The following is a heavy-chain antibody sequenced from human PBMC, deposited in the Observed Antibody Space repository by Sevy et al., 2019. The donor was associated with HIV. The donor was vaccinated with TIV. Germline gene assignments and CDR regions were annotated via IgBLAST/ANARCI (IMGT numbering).Heavy chain of an antibody. V-gene: IGHV3-7*03. Sequence: RGSLRLSCAASGFTFSNFWMSWVRQAPGKGLEFVANIKQDGSENFYADSVKGRFTISRDNAKNSLFLQMNNLRVEETAVYYCARDHPSTAPFDYWGQGTLVTVSS. CDR3: ARDHPSTAPFDY. J-gene: IGHJ4*02. CDR2: IKQDGSEN. D-gene: IGHD2-21*02. CDR1: GFTFSNFW.